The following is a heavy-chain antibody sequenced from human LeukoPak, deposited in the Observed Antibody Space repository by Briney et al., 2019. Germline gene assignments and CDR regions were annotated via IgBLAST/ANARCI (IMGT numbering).Heavy chain of an antibody. CDR2: IYYSGST. CDR1: GGSISSSSYY. D-gene: IGHD3-10*01. V-gene: IGHV4-39*07. CDR3: AREDILLWFGELFRTAFDP. J-gene: IGHJ5*02. Sequence: SETLSLTCTVSGGSISSSSYYWGWIRQPPGKGLEWIGSIYYSGSTYYNPSLKSRVTISVDTSKNQFSLKLSSVTAADTAVYYCAREDILLWFGELFRTAFDPWGQGTLVTVSS.